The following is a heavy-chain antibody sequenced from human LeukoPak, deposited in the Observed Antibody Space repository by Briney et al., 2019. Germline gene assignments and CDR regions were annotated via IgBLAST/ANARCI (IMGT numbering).Heavy chain of an antibody. Sequence: GGSLRLSCAASGFTFSSHAMHWARQAPGKGLEWGEVTSFDGSNKFHTDSVKGRFTISRDNFKNTLYQQMNSLRGDDTAAYYCARAARGWSMFYYYMDVWGKGTTVTVSS. CDR1: GFTFSSHA. V-gene: IGHV3-30*04. CDR3: ARAARGWSMFYYYMDV. J-gene: IGHJ6*03. CDR2: TSFDGSNK. D-gene: IGHD6-19*01.